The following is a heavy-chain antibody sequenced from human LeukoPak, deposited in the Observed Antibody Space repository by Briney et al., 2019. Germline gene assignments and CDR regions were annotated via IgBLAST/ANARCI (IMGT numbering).Heavy chain of an antibody. D-gene: IGHD3-10*01. CDR2: INSDGSTA. J-gene: IGHJ4*02. Sequence: QPGGSLRLSCAASGFTFGNYWMHWVRQAPGKGLVWVSRINSDGSTANYADSVKDRFTISRDNAKNTLYLQMSSLRAEDTAVYYCGRDPFGSGSSWGQGTLVTVSS. V-gene: IGHV3-74*01. CDR1: GFTFGNYW. CDR3: GRDPFGSGSS.